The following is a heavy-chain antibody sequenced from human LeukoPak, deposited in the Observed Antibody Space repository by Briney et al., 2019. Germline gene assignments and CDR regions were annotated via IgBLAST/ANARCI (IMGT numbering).Heavy chain of an antibody. CDR1: GGSISSSSYY. V-gene: IGHV4-39*01. CDR3: ARGHFLPPGIAVARTNWFDP. CDR2: IYYSGST. D-gene: IGHD6-19*01. Sequence: SETLSLTCTVSGGSISSSSYYWGWIRQPPGKGLEWIGSIYYSGSTYYNPSLKSRVTISVDTSKNQFSLKLSSVTAADTAVYYCARGHFLPPGIAVARTNWFDPWGQGTLVTVSS. J-gene: IGHJ5*02.